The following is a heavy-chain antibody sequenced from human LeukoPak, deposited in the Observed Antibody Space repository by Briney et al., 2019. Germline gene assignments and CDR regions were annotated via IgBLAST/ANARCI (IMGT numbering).Heavy chain of an antibody. V-gene: IGHV1-46*01. CDR1: GYTFTSYY. D-gene: IGHD3-22*01. Sequence: PWASVKVSCKASGYTFTSYYSDWVRQAPGQGLEWMGIINPSDDSTRYAQKFQGRVTMTKDTSTNTVYMHLSSLSSDDTAVYYCARAYYESSAYRHAVYFDYWGQGTLVTVSS. J-gene: IGHJ4*02. CDR2: INPSDDST. CDR3: ARAYYESSAYRHAVYFDY.